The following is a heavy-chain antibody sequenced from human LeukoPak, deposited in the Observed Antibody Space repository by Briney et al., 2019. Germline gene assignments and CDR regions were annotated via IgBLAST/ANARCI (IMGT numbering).Heavy chain of an antibody. V-gene: IGHV4-59*01. Sequence: SETLSLTCTVSGGSISSYYWSWVRQPPGKGLEWIGYIYYSGSTNYNPSLKSRVTISVDTSKNQFSPKLSSVTAADTAVYYCAGYSYGFDYWGQGTLVTVSS. CDR2: IYYSGST. D-gene: IGHD5-18*01. CDR3: AGYSYGFDY. CDR1: GGSISSYY. J-gene: IGHJ4*02.